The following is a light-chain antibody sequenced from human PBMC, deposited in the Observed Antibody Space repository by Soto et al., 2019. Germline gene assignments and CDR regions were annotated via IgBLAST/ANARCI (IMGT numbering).Light chain of an antibody. Sequence: QAVVTQPPSASASLGASVTLTCTLSSGYSNYKVDWYQQRPGKGPRFVMRVGTGGIVGSKGDGIPDRFSVLGSGLNRYLTIKNIQEEDESDYHCVADHGSGTNSYVVFGGGTKVTVL. J-gene: IGLJ2*01. CDR2: VGTGGIVG. V-gene: IGLV9-49*03. CDR3: VADHGSGTNSYVV. CDR1: SGYSNYK.